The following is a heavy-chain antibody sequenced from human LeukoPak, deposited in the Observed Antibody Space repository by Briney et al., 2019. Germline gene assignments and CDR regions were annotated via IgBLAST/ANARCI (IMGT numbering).Heavy chain of an antibody. V-gene: IGHV3-7*01. D-gene: IGHD3-10*01. CDR2: IKQDGSEK. CDR1: GFTFSSYW. Sequence: PGGSLRLSCAASGFTFSSYWMSWVRQAPGKGLEWVANIKQDGSEKYYVDSVKGRFTLSRDNAKKSLYLQMHSLRAEDTAVYYCARDLIGSGSYYNWGQGTLVTVSS. CDR3: ARDLIGSGSYYN. J-gene: IGHJ4*02.